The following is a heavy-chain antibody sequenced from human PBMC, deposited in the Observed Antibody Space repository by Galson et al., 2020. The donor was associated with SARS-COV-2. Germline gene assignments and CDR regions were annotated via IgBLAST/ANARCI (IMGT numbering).Heavy chain of an antibody. Sequence: GESLKISCAASGFTFSSYGMHWVRQAPGKGLEWVALIWYDGSNKYYADSVKGRFTISRDNSKNTLYLQMNSLGAEDTAVYYCASDRNYCSGGSCYPGAIDYWGQGTLVTVSS. CDR3: ASDRNYCSGGSCYPGAIDY. CDR2: IWYDGSNK. CDR1: GFTFSSYG. J-gene: IGHJ4*02. V-gene: IGHV3-33*01. D-gene: IGHD2-15*01.